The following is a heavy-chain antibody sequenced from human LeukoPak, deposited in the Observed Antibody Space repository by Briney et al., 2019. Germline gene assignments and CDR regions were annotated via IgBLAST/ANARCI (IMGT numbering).Heavy chain of an antibody. J-gene: IGHJ6*02. CDR1: GFTFGDYA. Sequence: PGGSLRLSCTASGFTFGDYAMSWFRQAPGKGLEWVGFIRSKAYGSTTEYAASVKGRFTISRDDSKSIAYLQMNSLKTEDTAVYYCTRDPYYDRRSRRYYYYYGMDVWGQGTTVTVSS. D-gene: IGHD3-22*01. V-gene: IGHV3-49*03. CDR3: TRDPYYDRRSRRYYYYYGMDV. CDR2: IRSKAYGSTT.